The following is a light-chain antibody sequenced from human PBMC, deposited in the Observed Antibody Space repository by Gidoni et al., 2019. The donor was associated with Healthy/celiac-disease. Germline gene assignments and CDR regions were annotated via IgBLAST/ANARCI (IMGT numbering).Light chain of an antibody. CDR1: QSGISY. J-gene: IGKJ2*01. Sequence: EIVSTQSPATLSLYPGEKPTPSCRATQSGISYFACYQQKPGQAPSLLIYDAANSATGIPARFRGSGSVTDFTLTISSLVHEDFAVYYCHQRSNWPPYTFGQGTKLEIK. CDR2: DAA. V-gene: IGKV3-11*01. CDR3: HQRSNWPPYT.